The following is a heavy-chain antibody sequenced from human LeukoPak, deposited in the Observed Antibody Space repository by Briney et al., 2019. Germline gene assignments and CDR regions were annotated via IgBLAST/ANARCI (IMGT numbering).Heavy chain of an antibody. Sequence: PGGSLRLSCAASGFNFGEFWMAWVRQTPGMGLEWVADIKEDGSESFYVDSVKGRFTISRDNAKNSLYLQMNSLRAEDTAVYYCARRNIRDGYNSGLPDYWGQGTLVTVSS. CDR2: IKEDGSES. D-gene: IGHD5-24*01. CDR1: GFNFGEFW. V-gene: IGHV3-7*01. J-gene: IGHJ4*02. CDR3: ARRNIRDGYNSGLPDY.